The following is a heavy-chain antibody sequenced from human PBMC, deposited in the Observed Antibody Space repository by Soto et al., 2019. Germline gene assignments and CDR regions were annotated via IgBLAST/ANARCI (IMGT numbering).Heavy chain of an antibody. CDR3: AKVILVDSYYDILTGQDAFDI. D-gene: IGHD3-9*01. CDR1: GFTFSSYA. V-gene: IGHV3-23*01. Sequence: GGSLRLSCAASGFTFSSYAMSWVRQAPGKGLEWVSAISGSGGSTYYADPVKGRFTIPRDNSKNTLYLQMNSPRAEDTAVYYCAKVILVDSYYDILTGQDAFDIWGQGTMVTVSS. CDR2: ISGSGGST. J-gene: IGHJ3*02.